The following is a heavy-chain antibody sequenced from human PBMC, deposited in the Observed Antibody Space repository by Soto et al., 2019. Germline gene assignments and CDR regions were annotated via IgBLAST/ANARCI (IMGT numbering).Heavy chain of an antibody. Sequence: EVQLVESGGGLVKPGGSLRLSCAASGFTFSSYSMNWVRQAPEKGLEWVSSISSSSSYIYYADSVKGRFTISRDNAKNSLYLQMNSLRAEDTAVYYCARFVALRPRDFDYWGQGTLVTVSS. CDR2: ISSSSSYI. CDR3: ARFVALRPRDFDY. V-gene: IGHV3-21*01. J-gene: IGHJ4*02. CDR1: GFTFSSYS. D-gene: IGHD4-17*01.